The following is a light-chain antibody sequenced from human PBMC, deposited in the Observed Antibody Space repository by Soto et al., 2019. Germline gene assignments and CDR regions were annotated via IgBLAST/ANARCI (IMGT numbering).Light chain of an antibody. Sequence: EIVLTQSPCTLSSSPLERSTLSCRASQSVSHNYLAWYQQKPGQSPTLLIYGASSRATGIPDRFSGSGSGTDFILTISRLEPEDFAVYYCQQYDRSWTFGQGTKVDIK. V-gene: IGKV3-20*01. J-gene: IGKJ1*01. CDR1: QSVSHNY. CDR3: QQYDRSWT. CDR2: GAS.